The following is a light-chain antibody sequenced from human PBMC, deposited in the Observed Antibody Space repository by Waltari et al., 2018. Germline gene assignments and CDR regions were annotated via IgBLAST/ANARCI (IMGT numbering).Light chain of an antibody. Sequence: QSALTQPASVSGSPGQSITIPCTGSSNDLGTYNLVSWHQQHPGKAPKRLIYEGTERPSGVSNRFSGSKSGNTASLTISGLQAEDEADYHCCSYAGSTTFLYVFGTGTKVTVL. CDR1: SNDLGTYNL. J-gene: IGLJ1*01. V-gene: IGLV2-23*01. CDR2: EGT. CDR3: CSYAGSTTFLYV.